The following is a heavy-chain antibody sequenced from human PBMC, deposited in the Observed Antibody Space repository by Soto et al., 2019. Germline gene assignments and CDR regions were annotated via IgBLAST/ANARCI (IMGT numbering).Heavy chain of an antibody. CDR3: ARDTYYYDSSGLFDY. V-gene: IGHV3-30-3*01. D-gene: IGHD3-22*01. CDR1: RFTFSSYA. CDR2: ISYDGSNK. J-gene: IGHJ4*02. Sequence: GGSLRLSCAASRFTFSSYAMHWVRQAPGKGLEWVAVISYDGSNKYYADSVKGRFTISRDNSKNTLYLQMNSLRAEDTAVYYCARDTYYYDSSGLFDYWGQGTLVTVSS.